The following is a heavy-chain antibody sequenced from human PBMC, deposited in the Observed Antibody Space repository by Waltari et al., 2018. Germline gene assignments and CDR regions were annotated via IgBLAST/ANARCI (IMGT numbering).Heavy chain of an antibody. CDR2: VDYEDGAT. Sequence: EVQLVPSGAEVKKPGATVKISCKVSGYTFTDYYLHWVQQSPAKGPEWLARVDYEDGATIYAEKFQGSVTITADTSTDRAYMELSSLRSEDTAVYDCATTSRSGGRLAFDYWGQGTLVTVSS. J-gene: IGHJ4*02. D-gene: IGHD2-15*01. CDR1: GYTFTDYY. CDR3: ATTSRSGGRLAFDY. V-gene: IGHV1-69-2*01.